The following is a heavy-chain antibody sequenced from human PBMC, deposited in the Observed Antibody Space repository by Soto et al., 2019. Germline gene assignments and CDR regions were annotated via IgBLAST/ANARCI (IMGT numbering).Heavy chain of an antibody. Sequence: QVQLQESGPGLVKPSQTLSLTCTVSGGSISSGDYYWRCIRQPPGKGLEWIADIYYRWSTYYNPSLKSRVTISVDTSKNQFSLKLSSVTAADTAVYYCARGDYGDANFHYSGQGNLVTVSS. D-gene: IGHD4-17*01. CDR2: IYYRWST. CDR1: GGSISSGDYY. J-gene: IGHJ4*02. V-gene: IGHV4-30-4*01. CDR3: ARGDYGDANFHY.